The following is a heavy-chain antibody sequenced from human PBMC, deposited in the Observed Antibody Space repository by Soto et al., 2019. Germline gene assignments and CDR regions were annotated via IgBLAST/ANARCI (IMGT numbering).Heavy chain of an antibody. D-gene: IGHD2-15*01. J-gene: IGHJ4*02. V-gene: IGHV4-59*08. CDR2: IYYSGST. CDR3: ARLGRHCSGGSCYPTFDY. CDR1: GGSISSYY. Sequence: SETLSLTCTVSGGSISSYYWSWIRQPSGKGLEWIGYIYYSGSTNYNPSLKSRVTISVDTSKNQFSLKLSSVTAADTAVYYCARLGRHCSGGSCYPTFDYWGQGTLVTVSS.